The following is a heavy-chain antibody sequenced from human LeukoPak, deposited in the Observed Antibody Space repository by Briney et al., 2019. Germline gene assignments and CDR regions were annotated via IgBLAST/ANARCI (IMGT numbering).Heavy chain of an antibody. CDR3: ARAPTWSAAFDI. D-gene: IGHD2-8*02. CDR2: ISSGSSAI. CDR1: GFTFNTYS. Sequence: GGSLRLSCAASGFTFNTYSMNWVRQTPGKGLEWVSYISSGSSAIYYADSVKGRFTISRDNAKNSLYLQLNSLRAEDTAVYYCARAPTWSAAFDIWGQRTMVTVSS. V-gene: IGHV3-48*01. J-gene: IGHJ3*02.